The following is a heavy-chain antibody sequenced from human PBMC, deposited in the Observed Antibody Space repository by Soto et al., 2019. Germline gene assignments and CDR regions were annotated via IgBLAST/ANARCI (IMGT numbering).Heavy chain of an antibody. Sequence: QVQLQESGPGLVKPSETLSLTCTVSGGSISSYYWSWIRQPPGKGLEWIGYIYYSGSTNYNPSLKSRVTISVDTSKNQFSLKLSSVTAADTAVYYCARRVYSGLVDYWGQGTLVTVSS. D-gene: IGHD5-12*01. J-gene: IGHJ4*02. V-gene: IGHV4-59*08. CDR3: ARRVYSGLVDY. CDR1: GGSISSYY. CDR2: IYYSGST.